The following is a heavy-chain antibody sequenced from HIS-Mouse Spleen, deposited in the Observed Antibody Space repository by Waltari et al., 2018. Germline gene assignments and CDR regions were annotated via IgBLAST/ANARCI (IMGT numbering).Heavy chain of an antibody. V-gene: IGHV3-30*18. CDR2: ISYDGSNK. Sequence: VQLVESGGGLVQPGRSLRLSCAASGFTFSSYGMHWVRQAPGKGLEWVAVISYDGSNKYYADSVKGRFTISRDNSKNTLYLQMNSLRAEGTAVYYCAKDKHHAFDYWGQGTLVTVSS. J-gene: IGHJ4*02. CDR1: GFTFSSYG. CDR3: AKDKHHAFDY.